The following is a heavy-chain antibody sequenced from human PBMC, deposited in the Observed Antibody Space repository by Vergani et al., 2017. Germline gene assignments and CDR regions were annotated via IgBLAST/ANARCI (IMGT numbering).Heavy chain of an antibody. CDR1: GFTFSSYA. CDR2: ISYDGSNK. J-gene: IGHJ5*02. D-gene: IGHD1-1*01. Sequence: QVQLVESGGGVVQPGRSLRLSCAASGFTFSSYAMHWVRQAPGKGLEWVAVISYDGSNKYYADSVKGRFTISRDNSKNTLYLQMNSLRAEDTVVYYCASAEGMTTPGFDPWGQGTLVTVSS. CDR3: ASAEGMTTPGFDP. V-gene: IGHV3-30-3*01.